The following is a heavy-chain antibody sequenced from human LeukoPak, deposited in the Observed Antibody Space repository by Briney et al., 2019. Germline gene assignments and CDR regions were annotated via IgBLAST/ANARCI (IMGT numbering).Heavy chain of an antibody. Sequence: PGGSLRLSCAASGFTFSAYSMNWVRQAPGKGLEWVSSISSGSRYIYYADSVKGRFTISRDNAKDSLYLQMNSLRDEDTAVYYCAREMAIIDYWGQGTLVTVSS. D-gene: IGHD5-24*01. CDR2: ISSGSRYI. CDR3: AREMAIIDY. J-gene: IGHJ4*02. V-gene: IGHV3-21*01. CDR1: GFTFSAYS.